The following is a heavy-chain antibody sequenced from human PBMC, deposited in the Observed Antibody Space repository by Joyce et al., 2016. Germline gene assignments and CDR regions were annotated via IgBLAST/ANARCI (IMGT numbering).Heavy chain of an antibody. CDR1: GFTFSSYS. CDR3: ARSSYTNGIFDY. Sequence: EVQLVESGGGLVKPGGSLRLSCAAFGFTFSSYSMSWVRQAPGKGLEWVSALSSSSSCIKYTDSVKGRFTISRDNAKNSLYLQMNSLRVEDTAVYYCARSSYTNGIFDYWGQGTLVTVSS. CDR2: LSSSSSCI. J-gene: IGHJ4*02. V-gene: IGHV3-21*01. D-gene: IGHD2-8*01.